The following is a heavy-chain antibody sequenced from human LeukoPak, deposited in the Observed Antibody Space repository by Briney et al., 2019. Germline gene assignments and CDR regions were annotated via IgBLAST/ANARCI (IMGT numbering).Heavy chain of an antibody. CDR2: INPNSGGT. CDR1: GYTISSCY. Sequence: ASVKVSCQASGYTISSCYMHWVRQAPGQGLEWMGWINPNSGGTNYAQKFQGRVAMTRDTSISTAYLELSRLRSDDTAVYYCARGGLLRLRDQHRWDCWGQGTLVTVSS. D-gene: IGHD3-16*01. CDR3: ARGGLLRLRDQHRWDC. V-gene: IGHV1-2*02. J-gene: IGHJ4*02.